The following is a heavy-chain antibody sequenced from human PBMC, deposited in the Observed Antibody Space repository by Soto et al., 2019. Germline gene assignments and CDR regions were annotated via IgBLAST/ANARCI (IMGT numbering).Heavy chain of an antibody. V-gene: IGHV3-30-3*01. CDR2: ISYDGSNK. CDR1: GFTFSSYA. Sequence: QVQLVESGGGVVQPGRSLRLSCAASGFTFSSYAMHWVRQAPGKGLEWVAVISYDGSNKYYADSVKGRFTITRDNCKNKVYLQMNSLRAEDTAVYYCARGYCSRTRCDVTYHNWFDPWGQGTLVTVSS. D-gene: IGHD2-2*01. CDR3: ARGYCSRTRCDVTYHNWFDP. J-gene: IGHJ5*02.